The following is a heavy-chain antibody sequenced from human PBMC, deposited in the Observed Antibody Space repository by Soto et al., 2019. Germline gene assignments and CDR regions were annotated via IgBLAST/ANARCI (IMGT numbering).Heavy chain of an antibody. D-gene: IGHD6-19*01. CDR3: ARAQWLVGVLTRGTFDC. CDR1: GFTFSSYE. Sequence: GGSLRLSCAASGFTFSSYEMNWVRQAAGKGLEWVSHITSSGSIVYYADSVKGRFTISRDNAKNSLYLQMNSLGAEDTAIYYCARAQWLVGVLTRGTFDCWGQGTLVTAPQ. J-gene: IGHJ4*02. V-gene: IGHV3-48*03. CDR2: ITSSGSIV.